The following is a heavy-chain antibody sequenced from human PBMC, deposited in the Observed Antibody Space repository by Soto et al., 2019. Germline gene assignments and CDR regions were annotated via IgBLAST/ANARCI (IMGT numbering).Heavy chain of an antibody. V-gene: IGHV1-46*01. CDR3: ARVKWELLRGFDY. Sequence: QVQLVQSGAEVKKPGASVKVSCKASGYTFTSYYMHWVRQAPGQGLEWMGIINPSGGSTSYAQKFQGRVDMTRDTSTRTVFIGLSSLRSEDTAVYYCARVKWELLRGFDYWGQGTLVTVSS. CDR1: GYTFTSYY. CDR2: INPSGGST. J-gene: IGHJ4*02. D-gene: IGHD1-26*01.